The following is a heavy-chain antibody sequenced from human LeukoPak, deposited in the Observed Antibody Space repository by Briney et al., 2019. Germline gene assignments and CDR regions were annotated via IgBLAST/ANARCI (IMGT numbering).Heavy chain of an antibody. J-gene: IGHJ5*02. Sequence: GASVKVSCKTSGYTFNNYAMNWVRQAPGQGLEWMGWISTNTGTPTYAQDFTGRFVFSLDTSVSTAYLQISSLKAEDTAVYYCVRDQFLGSCSGGSCYSVFGWFDPWGQGTLVTVSS. CDR2: ISTNTGTP. CDR1: GYTFNNYA. CDR3: VRDQFLGSCSGGSCYSVFGWFDP. D-gene: IGHD2-15*01. V-gene: IGHV7-4-1*02.